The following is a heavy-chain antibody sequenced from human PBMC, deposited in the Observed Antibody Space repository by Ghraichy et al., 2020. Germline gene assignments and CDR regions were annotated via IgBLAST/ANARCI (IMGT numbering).Heavy chain of an antibody. CDR3: ARDISSNSVPAMDV. V-gene: IGHV3-21*01. J-gene: IGHJ6*03. D-gene: IGHD2-2*01. CDR2: TTTGGTYK. CDR1: GFTFNLYS. Sequence: GGSLRLSCAASGFTFNLYSMNWVRQAPGKGLEWVSSTTTGGTYKYYADSVNGRFRISRDNAKNSLYLQLNSLRAEDTAVYYCARDISSNSVPAMDVWGKGTTVTVSS.